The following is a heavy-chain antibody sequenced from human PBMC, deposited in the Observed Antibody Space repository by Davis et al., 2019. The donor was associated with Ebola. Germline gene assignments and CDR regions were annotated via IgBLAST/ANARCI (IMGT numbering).Heavy chain of an antibody. Sequence: MPSETLSLTCTVSGGSISSYYWSWIRQPPGKGLEWIGYIYYSGSTNYNPSLKSRVTISVDTSKNQFSLKLSSVTAADTAVYYCARADIWTGYRGVGYGMDVWGQGTTVTVSS. CDR3: ARADIWTGYRGVGYGMDV. V-gene: IGHV4-59*01. CDR2: IYYSGST. D-gene: IGHD3-9*01. J-gene: IGHJ6*02. CDR1: GGSISSYY.